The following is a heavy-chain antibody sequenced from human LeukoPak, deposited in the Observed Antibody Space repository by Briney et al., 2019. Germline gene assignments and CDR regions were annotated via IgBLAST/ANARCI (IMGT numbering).Heavy chain of an antibody. V-gene: IGHV1-2*02. CDR1: GYTFSGTGWY. J-gene: IGHJ4*02. CDR2: IYPYTGAT. Sequence: ASVKVSCKASGYTFSGTGWYLYWLRQAPGQGLECMGWIYPYTGATHYAQKFQGRVAMTRDTSISTAYMELRRLRPDDTAVYYCARDGPAQMVDFDYWGQGTLVTVSS. D-gene: IGHD3-10*01. CDR3: ARDGPAQMVDFDY.